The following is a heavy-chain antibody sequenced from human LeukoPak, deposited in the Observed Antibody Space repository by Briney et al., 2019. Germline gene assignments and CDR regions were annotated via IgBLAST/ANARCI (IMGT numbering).Heavy chain of an antibody. D-gene: IGHD3-10*01. J-gene: IGHJ5*02. CDR3: AKVRGVITPYNWFDP. V-gene: IGHV3-23*01. Sequence: GGSLRLSCAASGFTFSSYAMSWVRQAPGKGLEWVSAISGSGGSTYYTDSVKGRFTISRDNSKNTLYLQMNSLRAEDTAVYYCAKVRGVITPYNWFDPWGQGTLVTVSS. CDR1: GFTFSSYA. CDR2: ISGSGGST.